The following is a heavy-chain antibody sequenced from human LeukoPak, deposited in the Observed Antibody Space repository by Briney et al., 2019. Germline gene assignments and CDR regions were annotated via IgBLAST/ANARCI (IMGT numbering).Heavy chain of an antibody. CDR2: LNPVNGNT. J-gene: IGHJ5*02. Sequence: GASVRVSCKVSGYTFTKFTIHWVRQAPGQRLEWLGWLNPVNGNTEYSQNLRGRVTFIRDTFANTAYMELNSLRSEDTAVYYCARVYYISETLYDWFDPWGQGTLVTVSS. CDR1: GYTFTKFT. D-gene: IGHD3-10*01. V-gene: IGHV1-3*01. CDR3: ARVYYISETLYDWFDP.